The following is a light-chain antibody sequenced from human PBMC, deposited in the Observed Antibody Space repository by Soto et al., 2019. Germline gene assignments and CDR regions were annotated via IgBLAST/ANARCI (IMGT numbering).Light chain of an antibody. Sequence: QSVLTQPPSASGTPGQRVSISCSGGSSNIGTNTVNWYQHLPGTAPKLLIFSNDERPSGVPDRFSGSKSGTSASLAISGLQADDEADYYCATWDDSLNGVVFVGGTQLTVL. CDR1: SSNIGTNT. CDR2: SND. CDR3: ATWDDSLNGVV. V-gene: IGLV1-44*01. J-gene: IGLJ2*01.